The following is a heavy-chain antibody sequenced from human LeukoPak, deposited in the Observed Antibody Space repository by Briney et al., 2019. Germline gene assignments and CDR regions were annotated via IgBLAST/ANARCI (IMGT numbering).Heavy chain of an antibody. V-gene: IGHV3-53*01. Sequence: GGSLRLSCTVSGFTVSSNSMSWVRQAPGKGLEWVSFIYSDNTHYSDSVKGRFTISRDNSKNTLYLQMNSLRAEDTAVYYCASDRKTGYSGLGYWGQGTLVTVSS. CDR2: IYSDNT. CDR3: ASDRKTGYSGLGY. CDR1: GFTVSSNS. J-gene: IGHJ4*02. D-gene: IGHD3-9*01.